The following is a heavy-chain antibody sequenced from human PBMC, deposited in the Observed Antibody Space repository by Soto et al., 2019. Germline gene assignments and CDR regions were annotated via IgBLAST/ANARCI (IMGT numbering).Heavy chain of an antibody. J-gene: IGHJ5*02. CDR2: IIPIFGTA. CDR1: GGTFSSYA. Sequence: SVKVSCKASGGTFSSYAISWVRQAPGQGLEWMGGIIPIFGTANYAQKFQGRVTITADESTSTAYMELSSLRSEDTAVYYCARDYYDSSGPPGFDPWGQGTLVTVSS. CDR3: ARDYYDSSGPPGFDP. D-gene: IGHD3-22*01. V-gene: IGHV1-69*13.